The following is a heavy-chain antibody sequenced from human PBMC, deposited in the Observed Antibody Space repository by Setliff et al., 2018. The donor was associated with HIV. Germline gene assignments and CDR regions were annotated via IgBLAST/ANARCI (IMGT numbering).Heavy chain of an antibody. CDR1: GFTFSRHV. V-gene: IGHV3-64*02. CDR2: ISTNGGST. J-gene: IGHJ6*03. CDR3: ASSGHSYGSAYYYYHYVDV. D-gene: IGHD5-18*01. Sequence: GGSLRLSCAASGFTFSRHVMYWVRQAPGKGLEYVAAISTNGGSTYYADSVKGRFTVSRDNSKNRLYLQMDSLRGEDMAVYYCASSGHSYGSAYYYYHYVDVWGKGTTVTVSS.